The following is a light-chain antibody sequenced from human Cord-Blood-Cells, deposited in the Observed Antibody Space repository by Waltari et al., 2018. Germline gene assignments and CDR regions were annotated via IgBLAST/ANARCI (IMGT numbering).Light chain of an antibody. CDR2: AVS. Sequence: QSALTQPASVSGSPGQSITISCTGTSSDVGGYNYVSWYQQHPGKAPKLMIDAVSKRPSGVSNRFSGSKSGNTASLTISGLQAEDEADYYCSSYTSSSTWVFGGGTKLTVL. J-gene: IGLJ3*02. V-gene: IGLV2-14*01. CDR1: SSDVGGYNY. CDR3: SSYTSSSTWV.